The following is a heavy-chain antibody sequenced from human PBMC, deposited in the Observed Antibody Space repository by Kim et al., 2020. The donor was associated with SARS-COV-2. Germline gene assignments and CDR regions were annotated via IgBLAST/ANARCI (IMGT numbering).Heavy chain of an antibody. CDR2: IYPGDSET. V-gene: IGHV5-51*01. J-gene: IGHJ4*02. CDR3: ARLQGYYYDRSGYRFFDY. Sequence: GESLKISCQGSGYSFDSHWIGWVRQMPGRGLEWMGIIYPGDSETKYSPSFQGQVTFSADKSINTAYLQWRSLKASDTARYYCARLQGYYYDRSGYRFFDYWGQGTLVTVSS. D-gene: IGHD3-22*01. CDR1: GYSFDSHW.